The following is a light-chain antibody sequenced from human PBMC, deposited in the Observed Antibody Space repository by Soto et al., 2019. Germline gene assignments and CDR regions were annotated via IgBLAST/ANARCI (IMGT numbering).Light chain of an antibody. CDR3: KQYSKYPLS. Sequence: DIQMTQSPSTLAASVGDRVTITCRASQSISFWLAWYQQKPGKVPNLLIYQASAIVSSVPSRFSGSGSGTEFSLTISSLQPDDFATYYCKQYSKYPLSFGGGTTVEIK. CDR1: QSISFW. V-gene: IGKV1-5*03. J-gene: IGKJ4*01. CDR2: QAS.